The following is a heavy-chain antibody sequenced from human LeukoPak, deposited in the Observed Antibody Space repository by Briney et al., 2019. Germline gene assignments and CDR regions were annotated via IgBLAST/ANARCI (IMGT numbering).Heavy chain of an antibody. Sequence: GGSLRLSCAASGFTFDDYAMHWVRQAPGKGLEWVSGISWNSGSIGYADSVKGRFTISRDNAKNSLYLQMNSLRAEDTALYYCAKESYCSSTSCYSGDYYYYMDVWGKGTTVTVSS. V-gene: IGHV3-9*01. D-gene: IGHD2-2*02. CDR3: AKESYCSSTSCYSGDYYYYMDV. CDR1: GFTFDDYA. CDR2: ISWNSGSI. J-gene: IGHJ6*03.